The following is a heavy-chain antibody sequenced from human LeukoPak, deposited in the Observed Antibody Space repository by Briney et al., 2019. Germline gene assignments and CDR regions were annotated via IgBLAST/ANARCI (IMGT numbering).Heavy chain of an antibody. Sequence: SVKVSCKASGGTFSSYAISWVRQAPGQGLERMGRIIPTLGIANHAQKFQGRVTITADKSTSTAYMELSSLRSEDTAVYYCARENVDIVAIRKDYYYGMDVWGQGTTVTVSS. CDR2: IIPTLGIA. J-gene: IGHJ6*02. D-gene: IGHD5-12*01. CDR1: GGTFSSYA. V-gene: IGHV1-69*04. CDR3: ARENVDIVAIRKDYYYGMDV.